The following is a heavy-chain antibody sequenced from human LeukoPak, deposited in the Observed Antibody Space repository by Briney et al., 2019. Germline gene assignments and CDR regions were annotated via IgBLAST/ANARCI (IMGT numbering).Heavy chain of an antibody. D-gene: IGHD6-19*01. CDR3: AKDRRGWVRQYYFDY. CDR2: ISYDGSNK. CDR1: GFTFSSYG. Sequence: GGSLRLSCAASGFTFSSYGMHWVRQAPGKGLEWVAVISYDGSNKYYADSVKGRFTISRDNSKNTLYLQMNSLRAEDTAVYYCAKDRRGWVRQYYFDYWGQGTLVTVSS. J-gene: IGHJ4*02. V-gene: IGHV3-30*18.